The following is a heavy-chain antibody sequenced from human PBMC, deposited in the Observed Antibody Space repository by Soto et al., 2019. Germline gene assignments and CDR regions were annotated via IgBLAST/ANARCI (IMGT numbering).Heavy chain of an antibody. CDR2: ISYDGSNK. D-gene: IGHD3-3*01. Sequence: PGGSLRLSCAASGFTFSSYAMHWVRQAPGKGLEWVAVISYDGSNKYYADSVKGRFTTSRDNSKNTLYLQMNSLRAEDTAVYYCARDRYYDFWSGYYSDYYYGMDVWGQGTTVTVSS. CDR3: ARDRYYDFWSGYYSDYYYGMDV. V-gene: IGHV3-30-3*01. CDR1: GFTFSSYA. J-gene: IGHJ6*02.